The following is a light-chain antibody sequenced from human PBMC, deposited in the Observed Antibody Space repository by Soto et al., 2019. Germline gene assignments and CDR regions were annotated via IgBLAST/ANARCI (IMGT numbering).Light chain of an antibody. Sequence: QSVLTQPASVSGSPGQSITISCTGTSSDVGGYNYVSWYQQHPGKAPKLMIYDVSNRPSGVSNRFSGSKSGNTASLTISGLQAEDEADYYCSSYISSSTLNYVFGTGTKVTVL. J-gene: IGLJ1*01. CDR3: SSYISSSTLNYV. V-gene: IGLV2-14*01. CDR2: DVS. CDR1: SSDVGGYNY.